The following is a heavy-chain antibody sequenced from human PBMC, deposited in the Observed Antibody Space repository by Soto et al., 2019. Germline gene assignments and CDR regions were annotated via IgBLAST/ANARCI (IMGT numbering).Heavy chain of an antibody. V-gene: IGHV3-21*01. J-gene: IGHJ4*02. CDR2: ISSSSSYI. Sequence: EVQLVESGGGLVKPGGSLRLSCAASGFTFSSYSMNWVRQAPGKRLEWVSSISSSSSYIYYADSVKGRFIISRDNAKNSLYLQMNSLRAEDTAVYYCAKREYSGQNDYWGQGTLVTVSS. CDR1: GFTFSSYS. CDR3: AKREYSGQNDY. D-gene: IGHD5-12*01.